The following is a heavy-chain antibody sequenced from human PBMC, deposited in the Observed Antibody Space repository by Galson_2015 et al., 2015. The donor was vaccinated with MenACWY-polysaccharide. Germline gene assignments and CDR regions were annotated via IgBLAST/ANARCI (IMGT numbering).Heavy chain of an antibody. V-gene: IGHV3-30-3*01. CDR2: ISYDATNK. CDR1: GFTFSRYA. D-gene: IGHD2-2*01. CDR3: ASDYCSRTSCDGLDV. Sequence: SLRLSCAASGFTFSRYAMHWVRQAPGKGLEWVAVISYDATNKYYAESVKGRFSISRDNSKNTMYVQMNDLRAEDTATYYCASDYCSRTSCDGLDVWGQGTTVTDSS. J-gene: IGHJ6*02.